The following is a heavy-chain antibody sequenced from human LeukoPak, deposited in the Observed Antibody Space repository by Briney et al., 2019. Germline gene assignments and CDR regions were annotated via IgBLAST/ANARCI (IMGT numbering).Heavy chain of an antibody. V-gene: IGHV3-66*01. J-gene: IGHJ4*02. CDR3: AKQSGSYQAFDY. CDR1: GFTVSSNY. D-gene: IGHD1-26*01. CDR2: LYSGGST. Sequence: GGSLRLSCAASGFTVSSNYMSWVRQAPGEGLEWVSLLYSGGSTHYADSVKGRFTISRDNSKNTLYLQMNSLRAEDTALYYCAKQSGSYQAFDYWGQGTLVTVSS.